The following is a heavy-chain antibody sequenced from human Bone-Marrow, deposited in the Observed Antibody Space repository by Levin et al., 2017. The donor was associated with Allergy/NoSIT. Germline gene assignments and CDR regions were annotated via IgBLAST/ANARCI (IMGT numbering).Heavy chain of an antibody. D-gene: IGHD3-10*01. CDR1: GYSFTNYW. V-gene: IGHV5-51*01. CDR3: ARQVWFGELSAYFDH. CDR2: IYPGDSDT. J-gene: IGHJ4*02. Sequence: GSLKISCKSSGYSFTNYWIGWVRQMPGKGLEWMGIIYPGDSDTRYSPSFQGQVTISADRSISTAYLQWSSLKASDTAMYYCARQVWFGELSAYFDHWGQGTLVTVSS.